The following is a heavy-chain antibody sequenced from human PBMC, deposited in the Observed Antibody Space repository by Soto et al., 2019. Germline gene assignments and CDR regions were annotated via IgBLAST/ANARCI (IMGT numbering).Heavy chain of an antibody. Sequence: GGSLRLSCAASGFTFSTYWMNWVRQAPGKGLEWVANIKQDGSEKYYVDSVKGRFAISRDNAKDSLFLQMNNLRAEDTAVYYCVRDWSTFWGMDVWGQGTKVTVS. V-gene: IGHV3-7*01. J-gene: IGHJ6*02. CDR1: GFTFSTYW. CDR2: IKQDGSEK. CDR3: VRDWSTFWGMDV.